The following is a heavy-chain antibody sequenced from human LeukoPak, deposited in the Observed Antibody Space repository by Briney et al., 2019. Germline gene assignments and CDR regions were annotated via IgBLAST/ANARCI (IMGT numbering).Heavy chain of an antibody. Sequence: GGSLRLSCAASGFTFSSYWMSWVRQAPGKGLEWVSAISGSGVTTHYAGSVKGRFSISRDNSKNTLYLQMNSLRAEDTALYYCAKKVVVGATSPYSDFQDWGQGTLVTVSS. CDR3: AKKVVVGATSPYSDFQD. CDR2: ISGSGVTT. V-gene: IGHV3-23*01. J-gene: IGHJ1*01. D-gene: IGHD1-26*01. CDR1: GFTFSSYW.